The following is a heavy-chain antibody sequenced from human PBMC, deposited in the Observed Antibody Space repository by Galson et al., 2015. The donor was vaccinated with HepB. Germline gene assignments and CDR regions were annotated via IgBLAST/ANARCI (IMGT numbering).Heavy chain of an antibody. CDR2: ITGSGGST. D-gene: IGHD5-18*01. V-gene: IGHV3-23*01. CDR1: GFTFSNYA. Sequence: SLRLSCAASGFTFSNYAMSWVRQAPGKGLEWVSGITGSGGSTYYADSVKGRFIISRDNSKNTLYLQMNSLRTEDTAVYYCARDSYQLSSYSFDYWGQGTLVTVSS. CDR3: ARDSYQLSSYSFDY. J-gene: IGHJ4*02.